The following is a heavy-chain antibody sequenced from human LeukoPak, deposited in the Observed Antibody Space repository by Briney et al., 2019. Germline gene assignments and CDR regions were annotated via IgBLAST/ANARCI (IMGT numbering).Heavy chain of an antibody. D-gene: IGHD5-18*01. CDR1: GFTFSSYA. Sequence: PGGSLRLSCAASGFTFSSYATSWVRQAPGKGLEWVSAISGSGGSTYYADSVKGRFTISRDNSKNTLYLQMNSLRAEDTAVYYCAKLSGRGYSYGYLGYWGQGTLVTVSS. J-gene: IGHJ4*02. V-gene: IGHV3-23*01. CDR2: ISGSGGST. CDR3: AKLSGRGYSYGYLGY.